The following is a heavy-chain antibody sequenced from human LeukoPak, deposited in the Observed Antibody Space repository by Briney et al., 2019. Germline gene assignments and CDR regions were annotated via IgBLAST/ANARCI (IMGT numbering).Heavy chain of an antibody. CDR2: INHSGST. J-gene: IGHJ5*02. CDR1: GGSFSGYY. CDR3: ARGRRSSTGTLNWLDP. Sequence: SETLSLTCAVYGGSFSGYYWSWIRQPPGKGLEWIGEINHSGSTNYNPSLKSRVTISVDTSKNQFSLKLSSVTAADTAVYYCARGRRSSTGTLNWLDPRGQGTLVTVSS. V-gene: IGHV4-34*01. D-gene: IGHD1-1*01.